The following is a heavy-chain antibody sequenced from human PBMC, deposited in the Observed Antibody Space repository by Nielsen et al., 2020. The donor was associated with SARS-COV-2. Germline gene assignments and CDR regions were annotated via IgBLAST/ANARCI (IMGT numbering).Heavy chain of an antibody. D-gene: IGHD3-9*01. CDR3: GRSHDVLAGYAPLDF. CDR2: ISGYSGVA. Sequence: SVKVSCKTSGYSFSNYGVSWVRQAPGRGFEWVGWISGYSGVADHPQRFQDRVTLSTDTSASVAYFELRSLRSDDTAMYYCGRSHDVLAGYAPLDFWGQGTLVTV. V-gene: IGHV1-18*01. J-gene: IGHJ1*01. CDR1: GYSFSNYG.